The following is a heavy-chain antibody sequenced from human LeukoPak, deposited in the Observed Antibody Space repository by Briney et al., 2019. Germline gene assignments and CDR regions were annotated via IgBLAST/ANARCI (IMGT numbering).Heavy chain of an antibody. CDR1: GFTFSSYS. D-gene: IGHD3-10*01. Sequence: PGGSLRLSCAASGFTFSSYSMNWIRQAPGKGLEGVSYISTSSSTIYYADSVKGRFTISRDNAKNSLYLQMNSLRAEDTAVYYCARWRGALDAFDIWGQGTMVTVSS. CDR3: ARWRGALDAFDI. V-gene: IGHV3-48*01. CDR2: ISTSSSTI. J-gene: IGHJ3*02.